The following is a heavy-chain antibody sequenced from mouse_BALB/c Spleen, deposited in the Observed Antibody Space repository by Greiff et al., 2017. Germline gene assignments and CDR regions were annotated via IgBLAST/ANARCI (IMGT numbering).Heavy chain of an antibody. CDR1: GFNIKDYY. Sequence: EVQLQQSGAELVRPGALVKLSCKASGFNIKDYYMHWVKQRPEQGLEWIGWIDPENGNTIYDPKFQGKASITADTSSNTAYLQLSSLTSEDTAVYYCARGRRGDYWGQGTTLTVSS. D-gene: IGHD2-12*01. CDR3: ARGRRGDY. V-gene: IGHV14-1*02. J-gene: IGHJ2*01. CDR2: IDPENGNT.